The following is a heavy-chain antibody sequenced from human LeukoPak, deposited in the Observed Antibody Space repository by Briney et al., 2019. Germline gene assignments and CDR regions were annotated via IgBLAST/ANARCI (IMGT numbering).Heavy chain of an antibody. CDR3: ARQYSSGSKLGYDY. J-gene: IGHJ4*02. CDR1: GGSISSYY. D-gene: IGHD6-19*01. CDR2: IYYSGST. V-gene: IGHV4-59*08. Sequence: SETLSLTCTVSGGSISSYYWSWIRQPPGKGLEWIGYIYYSGSTNYNPSLKSRVTISVDTSKNQFSLKLSSVTAADTAVYYCARQYSSGSKLGYDYWGQGTLVTASS.